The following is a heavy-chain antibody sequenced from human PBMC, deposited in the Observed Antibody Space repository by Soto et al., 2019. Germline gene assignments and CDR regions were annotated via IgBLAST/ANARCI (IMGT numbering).Heavy chain of an antibody. J-gene: IGHJ4*02. V-gene: IGHV4-31*03. D-gene: IGHD6-13*01. Sequence: SETLSLTCTVSGGSIRSGGYFWSWVRQQPGKGLEWIGHIYYRGGTSYNPSLESRVAMSVDTSKNEFTLKVNSVTAADTAIYYCAGFAKEENPKLESWYAFDFWGRGTLVTVSS. CDR1: GGSIRSGGYF. CDR2: IYYRGGT. CDR3: AGFAKEENPKLESWYAFDF.